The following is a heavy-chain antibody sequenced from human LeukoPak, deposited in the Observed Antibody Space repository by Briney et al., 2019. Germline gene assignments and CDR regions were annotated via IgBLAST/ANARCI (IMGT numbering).Heavy chain of an antibody. V-gene: IGHV3-23*01. CDR2: IGGSGTST. D-gene: IGHD3-22*01. J-gene: IGHJ4*02. CDR1: KFTFSDFW. Sequence: GGSLRLSCIASKFTFSDFWMSWVRLAPGKGLEWVSGIGGSGTSTYYADSVKGRFTISRDNSKDTLYLQMSSLRVEDTAIYYCAKRDSSGSYPYYFDYWGQGTLVTVSS. CDR3: AKRDSSGSYPYYFDY.